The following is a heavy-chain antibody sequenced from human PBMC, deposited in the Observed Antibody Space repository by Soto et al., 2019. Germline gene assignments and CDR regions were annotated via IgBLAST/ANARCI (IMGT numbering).Heavy chain of an antibody. J-gene: IGHJ4*02. D-gene: IGHD3-10*01. CDR1: GFTFSSYA. CDR3: AKDHAYGSGSYYFDY. CDR2: ISGSGGST. Sequence: EVQLLESGGGLVQPGGSLRLSCAASGFTFSSYAMSWVRQAPGKGLEWVSAISGSGGSTYYADYVKGRFTISRDNSKNTLYLQMNSLRAEDTAVYYCAKDHAYGSGSYYFDYWGQGTLVTVSS. V-gene: IGHV3-23*01.